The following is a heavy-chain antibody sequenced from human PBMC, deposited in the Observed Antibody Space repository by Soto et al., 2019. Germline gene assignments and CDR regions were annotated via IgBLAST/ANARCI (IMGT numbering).Heavy chain of an antibody. CDR1: GYTFTSYG. CDR3: TRDRGYNWNYGWFDP. Sequence: QVQLVQSGAEVKKPGASVKVSCKASGYTFTSYGISWVRQAPGQGLEWMGRISGYNGNTNYAQKLQGRVTMTTDTSTSTAHMELRSLRSDDTAVYYCTRDRGYNWNYGWFDPWGQGTLVTVSS. J-gene: IGHJ5*02. CDR2: ISGYNGNT. D-gene: IGHD1-7*01. V-gene: IGHV1-18*01.